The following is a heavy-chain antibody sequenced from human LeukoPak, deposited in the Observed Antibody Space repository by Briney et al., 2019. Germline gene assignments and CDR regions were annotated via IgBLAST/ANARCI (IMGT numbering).Heavy chain of an antibody. Sequence: PGGSLRLSCAASGFTFSSYAMSWVRQAPGKGLEWVSAISGNGGSTNYADSVKGRFTISRDNSKNTLYLQMNSLRAEDTAVYYCAKAHPSARYSSSLSLDYWGQGTLVTVSS. D-gene: IGHD6-6*01. CDR3: AKAHPSARYSSSLSLDY. CDR1: GFTFSSYA. CDR2: ISGNGGST. J-gene: IGHJ4*02. V-gene: IGHV3-23*01.